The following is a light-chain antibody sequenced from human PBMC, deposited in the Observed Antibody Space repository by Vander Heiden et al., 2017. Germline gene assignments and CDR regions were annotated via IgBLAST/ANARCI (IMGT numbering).Light chain of an antibody. CDR3: QSYDSTLSGPV. V-gene: IGLV1-40*01. CDR2: GNS. J-gene: IGLJ3*02. CDR1: SSNIGAGYD. Sequence: QSVLTQPPSVSGAPGQRVTISCTGSSSNIGAGYDVHWYQQLPGTAPKLLIYGNSNRPSGDPDRFSGSKSGTSASLAITGLQAEDEADYYCQSYDSTLSGPVFGGGTKLTVL.